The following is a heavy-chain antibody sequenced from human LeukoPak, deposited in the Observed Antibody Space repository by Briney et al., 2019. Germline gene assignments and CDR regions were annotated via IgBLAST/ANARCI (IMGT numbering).Heavy chain of an antibody. J-gene: IGHJ4*02. Sequence: ASVKVSCKASGYTFTTYWIQWVRQAPGQGLEWVALINPNDGSTTYAHKFQGRVTMTRDTSTSTVYMDLSRLTSEDTAVYYCVRAPRDSSTMLDYWGQGTLVIVSS. CDR1: GYTFTTYW. V-gene: IGHV1-46*01. CDR2: INPNDGST. CDR3: VRAPRDSSTMLDY. D-gene: IGHD6-13*01.